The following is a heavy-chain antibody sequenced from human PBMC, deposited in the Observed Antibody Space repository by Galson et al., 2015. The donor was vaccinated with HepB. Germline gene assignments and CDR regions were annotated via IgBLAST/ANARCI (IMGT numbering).Heavy chain of an antibody. Sequence: SVKVSCKASGYTFTGYYMHWVRQAPGQGLEWMGRINPNSGGTNYAQKFQGRVTMTRDTSISTAYMELSRLRSDDTAVYYCARDPATVTPGGRYWGQGTLVTVSS. CDR2: INPNSGGT. CDR3: ARDPATVTPGGRY. D-gene: IGHD4-17*01. V-gene: IGHV1-2*06. J-gene: IGHJ4*02. CDR1: GYTFTGYY.